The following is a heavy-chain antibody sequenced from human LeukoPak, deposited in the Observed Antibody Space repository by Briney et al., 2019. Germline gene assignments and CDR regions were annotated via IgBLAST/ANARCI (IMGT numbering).Heavy chain of an antibody. V-gene: IGHV4-4*07. CDR2: IYTSGST. J-gene: IGHJ4*02. CDR1: GVSISSYY. D-gene: IGHD6-19*01. Sequence: SETLSLTCTVSGVSISSYYWSWIRQPAGKGLEWIGRIYTSGSTNYNPSLKSRVTMSVDTSKNQFSLKLSSVTAADTAVYYCARGLAVAGDFDYWGQGTLVTVSS. CDR3: ARGLAVAGDFDY.